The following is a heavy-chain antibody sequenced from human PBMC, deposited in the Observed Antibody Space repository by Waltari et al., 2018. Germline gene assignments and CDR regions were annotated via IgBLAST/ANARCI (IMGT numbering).Heavy chain of an antibody. CDR3: ARDQVVVPAAIDY. D-gene: IGHD2-2*02. J-gene: IGHJ4*02. Sequence: EVQLVESGGGLVKPGGSLRLSCAASGFTFSSYSTNWVRQAPGKGLEWVSSISSSSSYIYYADSVKGRFTISRDNAKNSLYLQMNSLRAEDTAVYYCARDQVVVPAAIDYWGQGTLVTVSS. CDR1: GFTFSSYS. V-gene: IGHV3-21*01. CDR2: ISSSSSYI.